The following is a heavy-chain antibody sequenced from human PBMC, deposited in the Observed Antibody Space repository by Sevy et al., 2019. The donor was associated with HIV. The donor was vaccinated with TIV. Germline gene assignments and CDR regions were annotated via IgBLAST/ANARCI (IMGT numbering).Heavy chain of an antibody. CDR2: INEDGTEK. J-gene: IGHJ6*02. Sequence: GGSLRLSCAASGFTFSTYWMSWFRQAPGKGLEWVANINEDGTEKFYVDSVKGRFTLSRDNAKNLLYLQMNSLRAEDAAVYYCARDNATVSRRGLRYYYYGTDVWGQGTTVTVSS. CDR1: GFTFSTYW. V-gene: IGHV3-7*01. CDR3: ARDNATVSRRGLRYYYYGTDV. D-gene: IGHD2-2*01.